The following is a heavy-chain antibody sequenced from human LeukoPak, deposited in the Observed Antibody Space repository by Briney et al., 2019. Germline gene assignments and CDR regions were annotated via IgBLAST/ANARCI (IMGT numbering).Heavy chain of an antibody. CDR1: GFTFSSYS. Sequence: GGSLRLSCAASGFTFSSYSMNWVRQAPGKGLEWVSSIISSSSYIYYADSVKGRFTISRDNAKYSLYLQMSSLRAEDTAVYYCARDTAMALNDYWGQGTLVTVSS. V-gene: IGHV3-21*01. D-gene: IGHD5-18*01. J-gene: IGHJ4*02. CDR3: ARDTAMALNDY. CDR2: IISSSSYI.